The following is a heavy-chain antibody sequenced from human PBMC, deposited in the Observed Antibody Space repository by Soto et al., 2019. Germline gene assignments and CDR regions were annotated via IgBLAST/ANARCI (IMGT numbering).Heavy chain of an antibody. CDR2: IYYSGST. CDR1: GGSISSSSYY. J-gene: IGHJ2*01. D-gene: IGHD3-10*01. V-gene: IGHV4-39*01. Sequence: SETLSLTCTVSGGSISSSSYYWGWIRQPPGKGLEWIGSIYYSGSTYYNPSLKSRVTISVDTPKNQFSLKLSSVTAADTAVYYCARHRTSTMVRGVIITRYWYFDLWGRGTLV. CDR3: ARHRTSTMVRGVIITRYWYFDL.